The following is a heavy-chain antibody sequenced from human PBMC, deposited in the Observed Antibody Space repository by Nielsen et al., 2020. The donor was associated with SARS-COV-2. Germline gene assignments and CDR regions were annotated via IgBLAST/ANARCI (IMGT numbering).Heavy chain of an antibody. CDR3: ARVGDYDILIN. V-gene: IGHV3-11*01. Sequence: GEALKISCAASGFSFSDYYMSWVRQAPGKGLEWVSYINHNGRASFYADSVKGRFTVSRDNVNNSLYLEMNNLRVEDTALYYCARVGDYDILINWGQGTLVTVSS. D-gene: IGHD3-9*01. J-gene: IGHJ4*02. CDR1: GFSFSDYY. CDR2: INHNGRAS.